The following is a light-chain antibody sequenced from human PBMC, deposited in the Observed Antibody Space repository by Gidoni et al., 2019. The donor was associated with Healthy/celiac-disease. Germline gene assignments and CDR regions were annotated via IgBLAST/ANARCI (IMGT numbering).Light chain of an antibody. CDR2: AAS. CDR1: QSISSY. CDR3: QQSYSTPPT. Sequence: DSQMTQCPSSLSASVGDRVTITCRASQSISSYLTWYQQKPGKAPNLLIYAASTLQTGVPSRFSGSGSGTDFTLTLSSLQPEDFATYYCQQSYSTPPTFGQGTKVEIK. J-gene: IGKJ1*01. V-gene: IGKV1-39*01.